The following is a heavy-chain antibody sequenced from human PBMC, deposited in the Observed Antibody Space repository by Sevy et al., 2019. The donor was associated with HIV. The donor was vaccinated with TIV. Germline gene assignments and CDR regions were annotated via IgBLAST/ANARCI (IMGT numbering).Heavy chain of an antibody. Sequence: GGSLRLSCAASGFTFSDYYMSWIRQAPGKGLEWVSYISSSGSTIYYADSVKGRFTISRDNAKNSLYLQMNSLRAEDTSVYYCAREGGCSSTSCTEGYDYGMGVWGQGTTVTVSS. CDR1: GFTFSDYY. J-gene: IGHJ6*02. V-gene: IGHV3-11*01. CDR3: AREGGCSSTSCTEGYDYGMGV. CDR2: ISSSGSTI. D-gene: IGHD2-2*01.